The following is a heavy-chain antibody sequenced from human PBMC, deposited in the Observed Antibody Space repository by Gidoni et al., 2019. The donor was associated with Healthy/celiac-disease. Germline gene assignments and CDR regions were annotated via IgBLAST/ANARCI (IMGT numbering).Heavy chain of an antibody. CDR1: GNTLTELS. V-gene: IGHV1-24*01. J-gene: IGHJ5*02. CDR3: ATSVVEGYDYVWGSYRERGYWFDP. Sequence: QVQLVPSGAEVKKPGASVKVSCKVSGNTLTELSMHWVRTAPGKGREWMGGFDPEDGETIYAQKFQGRVTMTEDTSTDTAYMELSSLRSEDTAVYYCATSVVEGYDYVWGSYRERGYWFDPWGQGTLVTVSS. D-gene: IGHD3-16*01. CDR2: FDPEDGET.